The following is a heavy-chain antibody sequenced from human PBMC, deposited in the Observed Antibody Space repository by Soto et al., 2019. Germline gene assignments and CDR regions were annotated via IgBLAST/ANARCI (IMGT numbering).Heavy chain of an antibody. J-gene: IGHJ4*01. CDR3: ALSHAVSTGY. CDR1: GLTFSSYW. V-gene: IGHV3-74*01. CDR2: INSDGSST. Sequence: EVQLVESGGGLVQPGGSLRLSCAASGLTFSSYWMHWVRQAPGKGLVWVSRINSDGSSTSYAYSVKGRFTISRDNAKNTLYLQRNSMRAGDTAVYYCALSHAVSTGYWCQGTLVTVSS.